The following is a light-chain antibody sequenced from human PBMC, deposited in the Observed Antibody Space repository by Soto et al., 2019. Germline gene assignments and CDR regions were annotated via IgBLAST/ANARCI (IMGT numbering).Light chain of an antibody. Sequence: SYELTQPPSVSVAPGKTARITCGGNNIGSKSVHWYQQKPGQAPVLVIYYDSDRPSGIPERFSGSNSGNTATLTISRVEAGDEADYYCASYAVSSVVFGGGTKLTVL. CDR2: YDS. CDR1: NIGSKS. CDR3: ASYAVSSVV. J-gene: IGLJ2*01. V-gene: IGLV3-21*01.